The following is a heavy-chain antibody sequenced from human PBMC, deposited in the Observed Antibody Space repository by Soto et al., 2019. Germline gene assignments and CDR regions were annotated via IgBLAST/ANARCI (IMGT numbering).Heavy chain of an antibody. D-gene: IGHD5-18*01. Sequence: SETLSLTCTVSGGSISSGGYYWSWIRQHPGKGLEWIGYIYYSGSTYYNPSLKSRVTISVDTSKNQFSLKLSSVTAADTAVYYCAREGNGYSYGASFDYWGQGTLVTSPQ. CDR2: IYYSGST. J-gene: IGHJ4*02. V-gene: IGHV4-31*03. CDR1: GGSISSGGYY. CDR3: AREGNGYSYGASFDY.